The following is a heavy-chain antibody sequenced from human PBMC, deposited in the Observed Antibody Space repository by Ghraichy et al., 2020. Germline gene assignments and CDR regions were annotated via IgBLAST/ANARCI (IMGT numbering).Heavy chain of an antibody. CDR1: GFTFSSNW. J-gene: IGHJ4*02. D-gene: IGHD6-19*01. CDR3: ARVDSSGWYSH. Sequence: GALNISCAASGFTFSSNWMSWVRQAPGKGLEWVANIKQDGSEKYYVDSVKGRFTISRDNAKNSLYLQMNSLRDEDTAVYYCARVDSSGWYSHWGQGNLVTVSS. V-gene: IGHV3-7*01. CDR2: IKQDGSEK.